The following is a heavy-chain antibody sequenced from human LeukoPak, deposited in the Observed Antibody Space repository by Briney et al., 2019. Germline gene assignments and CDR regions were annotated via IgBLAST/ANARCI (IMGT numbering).Heavy chain of an antibody. Sequence: MPSETLSLTCAVYGGSFSGYYWSWIRQPPGKGLEWIGEINHSGSTNYNPSLKSRVTISVDTSKNQFSLKLSSVTAADTAVYYCARGPTYSSSWYSFDYWGQGTLVTVSS. CDR1: GGSFSGYY. J-gene: IGHJ4*02. CDR3: ARGPTYSSSWYSFDY. D-gene: IGHD6-13*01. V-gene: IGHV4-34*01. CDR2: INHSGST.